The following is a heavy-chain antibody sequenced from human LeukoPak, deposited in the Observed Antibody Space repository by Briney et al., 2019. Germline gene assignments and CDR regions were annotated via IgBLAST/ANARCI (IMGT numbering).Heavy chain of an antibody. D-gene: IGHD6-19*01. V-gene: IGHV3-23*01. CDR3: TRDLMTGFSSGWYLAY. J-gene: IGHJ4*02. CDR2: TGGSDDNT. CDR1: GLSFNGYA. Sequence: PAGSLRLSCAGSGLSFNGYAMSWVRQAPGKGLEWVAVTGGSDDNTHYADSVKGRFSISSDTSENRLFLQMNSLRPDDSALYYCTRDLMTGFSSGWYLAYWGQGTLVTVSS.